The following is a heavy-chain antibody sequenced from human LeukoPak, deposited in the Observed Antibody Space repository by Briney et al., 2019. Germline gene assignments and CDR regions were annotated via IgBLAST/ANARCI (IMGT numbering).Heavy chain of an antibody. CDR1: GVSFSGYY. J-gene: IGHJ3*02. V-gene: IGHV4-34*01. CDR3: ASLWPYQLSAFDI. D-gene: IGHD2-2*01. Sequence: SETLSLTCAVYGVSFSGYYWSWIRQPPGKGLEWIGEINHSGSTNYNPSLKSRVTISVDTSKNQFSLKLSSVTAADTAVYYCASLWPYQLSAFDIWGQGTMVTVSS. CDR2: INHSGST.